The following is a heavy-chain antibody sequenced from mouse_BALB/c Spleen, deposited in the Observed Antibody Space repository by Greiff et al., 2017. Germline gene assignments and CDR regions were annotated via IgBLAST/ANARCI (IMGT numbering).Heavy chain of an antibody. CDR2: IDPENGNT. V-gene: IGHV14-1*02. J-gene: IGHJ3*01. Sequence: VQLQQSDSELVKPGASVKISCKASGYTFTDHAIHWVKQKPEQGLEWIGWIDPENGNTIYDPKFQGKATITADTSSNTAYLQLSSLTSEDTAVYYCAPYYYGSSLFAYWGQGTLVTVSA. CDR3: APYYYGSSLFAY. CDR1: GYTFTDHA. D-gene: IGHD1-1*01.